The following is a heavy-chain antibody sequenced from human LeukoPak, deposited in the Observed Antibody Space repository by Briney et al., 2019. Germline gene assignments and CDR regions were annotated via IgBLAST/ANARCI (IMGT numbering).Heavy chain of an antibody. CDR2: INHSGST. CDR3: ARGYYYDSSGYYYVRNWFDP. J-gene: IGHJ5*02. CDR1: GGSFSGYY. Sequence: PSETLSLTCAVYGGSFSGYYWSWIRQPPGKGLEWIGEINHSGSTNYNPSLKSRVTISVDTSKNQFSLKLSSVTAADTAVYYCARGYYYDSSGYYYVRNWFDPWGQGTLVTVSS. V-gene: IGHV4-34*01. D-gene: IGHD3-22*01.